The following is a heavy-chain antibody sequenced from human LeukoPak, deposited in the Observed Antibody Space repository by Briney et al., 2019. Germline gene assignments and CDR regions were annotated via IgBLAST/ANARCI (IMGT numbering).Heavy chain of an antibody. CDR2: TSSDLNVK. CDR3: AREGYYGSGSPPSLYFDY. Sequence: GGSLGLSCAASGFTFRNYVIHWVHQAPGKGLEWVAVTSSDLNVKLYADSVKGRFTISRDNSRSTLYLQMNSLRPEDTAIYYCAREGYYGSGSPPSLYFDYWGQGTLVTVSS. J-gene: IGHJ4*02. D-gene: IGHD3-10*01. V-gene: IGHV3-30-3*01. CDR1: GFTFRNYV.